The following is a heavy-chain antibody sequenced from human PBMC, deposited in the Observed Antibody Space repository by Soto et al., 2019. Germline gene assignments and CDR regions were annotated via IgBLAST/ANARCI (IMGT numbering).Heavy chain of an antibody. CDR2: IYYSGST. J-gene: IGHJ6*02. V-gene: IGHV4-39*01. CDR3: ASGYSSSWYEYYYYYYGMDV. CDR1: GGSISSSSYY. D-gene: IGHD6-13*01. Sequence: PSETLSLTCTVSGGSISSSSYYWGWIRQPPGKGLEWIGSIYYSGSTYYNPSLKSRVTISVDTSKNQFSLELSSVTAADTAVYYCASGYSSSWYEYYYYYYGMDVWGQGTTVTVSS.